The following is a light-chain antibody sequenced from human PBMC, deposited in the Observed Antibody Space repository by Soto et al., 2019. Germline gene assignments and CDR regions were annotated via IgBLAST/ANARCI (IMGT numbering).Light chain of an antibody. CDR2: AAS. Sequence: DIQMTQSPSSLSASVGDRVTITCRARQSISSYLNWYQQKPGKAPDLLIYAASNLQSEVPSRFSGSGSGTDFTLTISSLQPEDFATYYCQQSYSIPTFGQGTKVAIK. V-gene: IGKV1-39*01. J-gene: IGKJ1*01. CDR3: QQSYSIPT. CDR1: QSISSY.